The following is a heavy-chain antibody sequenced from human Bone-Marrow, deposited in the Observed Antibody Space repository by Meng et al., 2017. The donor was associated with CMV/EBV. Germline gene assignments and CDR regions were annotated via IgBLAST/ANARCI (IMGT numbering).Heavy chain of an antibody. V-gene: IGHV5-51*01. CDR3: ARLDCSSASCYMRPFYFDY. J-gene: IGHJ4*02. CDR2: IYPGDSDT. D-gene: IGHD2-2*02. Sequence: GESLKISRKGSGYRFSSYWIGWVRQMPGKGLEWMGIIYPGDSDTRYSPSFEGQVTISADKSIGTAYLQWSSLKASDTATYYFARLDCSSASCYMRPFYFDYWGQGTLVTVSS. CDR1: GYRFSSYW.